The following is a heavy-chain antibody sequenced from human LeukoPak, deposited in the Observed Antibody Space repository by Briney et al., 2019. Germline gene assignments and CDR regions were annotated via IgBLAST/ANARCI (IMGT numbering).Heavy chain of an antibody. J-gene: IGHJ4*02. CDR2: INSDGSST. D-gene: IGHD2-21*02. Sequence: GGSLRLSCAASGFTFSSYWMHWVRQAPGKGLVWVSRINSDGSSTSYADSVKGRFTISRDNAKNTLYPQMNSLRAEDTAVYYCASLAYCGGDCYRGPFDYWGQGTLVTVSS. CDR3: ASLAYCGGDCYRGPFDY. V-gene: IGHV3-74*01. CDR1: GFTFSSYW.